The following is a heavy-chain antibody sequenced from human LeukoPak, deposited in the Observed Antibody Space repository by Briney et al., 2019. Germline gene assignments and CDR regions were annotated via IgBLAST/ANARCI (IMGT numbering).Heavy chain of an antibody. V-gene: IGHV4-34*01. J-gene: IGHJ4*02. Sequence: PSETLSLTCAVYGGSFSANYWSWIRQAPGKGLEWIAEINHVGSTNYNPSLKSRVTISVDASKNHVSLNLSSDYCARWGYYSHMSGYHKYYFDYWARAPWSPSPQ. CDR3: MSGYHKYYFDY. CDR2: INHVGST. D-gene: IGHD3-22*01. CDR1: GGSFSANY.